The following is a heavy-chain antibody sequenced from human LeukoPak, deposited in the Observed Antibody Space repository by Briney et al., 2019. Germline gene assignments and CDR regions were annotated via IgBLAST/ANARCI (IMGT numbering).Heavy chain of an antibody. J-gene: IGHJ4*02. CDR1: GYTFTGYY. V-gene: IGHV1-18*04. Sequence: ASVKVCCKASGYTFTGYYMHWVRQAPGQGLEWMGWISAYNGNTNYAQKLQGRVTMTTDTSTSTAYMELRSLRSDDTAVYYCARDLGGGVYIWNDNDYWGQGTLVTVSS. CDR2: ISAYNGNT. CDR3: ARDLGGGVYIWNDNDY. D-gene: IGHD1-20*01.